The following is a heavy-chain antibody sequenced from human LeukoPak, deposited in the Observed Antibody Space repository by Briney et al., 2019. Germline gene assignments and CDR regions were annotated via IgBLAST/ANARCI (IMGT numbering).Heavy chain of an antibody. Sequence: PGGSLRLSCAASGFTFSSYWMSWVRQAPGKGLEWVANIKQDGSEKYYVDSVKGRFTISRDNAKNSLYLQMNSLRAEDTAMYYCARDYYDFWSGYQRGDYWGQGTLVTVSS. CDR3: ARDYYDFWSGYQRGDY. CDR2: IKQDGSEK. V-gene: IGHV3-7*01. J-gene: IGHJ4*02. D-gene: IGHD3-3*01. CDR1: GFTFSSYW.